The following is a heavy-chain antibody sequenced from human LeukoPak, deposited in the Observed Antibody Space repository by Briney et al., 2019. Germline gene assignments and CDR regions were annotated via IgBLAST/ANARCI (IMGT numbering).Heavy chain of an antibody. CDR1: GGSISSYY. V-gene: IGHV4-59*01. J-gene: IGHJ3*02. Sequence: PSETLSLTCTVSGGSISSYYWSSIRQPPGKGLEWIGYIYYTGSTNYNPSLKSRVTILVDTSKNQFSLKLSSVTAADTAVYYCAREEVAVAAGSAFDIWGQGTMVTVSS. CDR2: IYYTGST. D-gene: IGHD6-19*01. CDR3: AREEVAVAAGSAFDI.